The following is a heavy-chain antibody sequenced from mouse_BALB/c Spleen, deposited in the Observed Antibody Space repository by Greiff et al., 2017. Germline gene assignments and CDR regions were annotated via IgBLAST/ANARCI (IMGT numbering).Heavy chain of an antibody. CDR3: ARSKYGIPFAY. CDR1: GYTFTSYW. D-gene: IGHD2-10*02. V-gene: IGHV1-7*01. Sequence: VKLMESGAELAKPGASVKMSCKASGYTFTSYWMHWVKQRPGQGLEWIGYINPSTGYTEYNQKFKDKATLTADKSSSTAYMQLSSLTSEDSAVYYCARSKYGIPFAYWGQGTLVTVSA. CDR2: INPSTGYT. J-gene: IGHJ3*01.